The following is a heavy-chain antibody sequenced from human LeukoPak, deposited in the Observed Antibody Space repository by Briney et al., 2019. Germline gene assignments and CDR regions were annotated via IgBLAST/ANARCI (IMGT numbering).Heavy chain of an antibody. CDR1: GGSISSSSYY. Sequence: PSETLSLTCTVSGGSISSSSYYWSWIRQPPGKGLEWIGYIYYSGSTYYNPSLKSRVTISVDTSKNQFSLKLSSVTAADTAVYYCARVLDDSSGYGAHYYYYYYMDVWGKGTTVTVSS. CDR3: ARVLDDSSGYGAHYYYYYYMDV. D-gene: IGHD3-22*01. J-gene: IGHJ6*03. CDR2: IYYSGST. V-gene: IGHV4-30-4*08.